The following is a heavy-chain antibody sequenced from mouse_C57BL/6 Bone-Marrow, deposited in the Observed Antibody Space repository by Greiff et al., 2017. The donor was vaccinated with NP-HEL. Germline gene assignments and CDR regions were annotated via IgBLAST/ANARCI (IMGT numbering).Heavy chain of an antibody. CDR2: INPSTGGT. V-gene: IGHV1-42*01. D-gene: IGHD2-4*01. Sequence: EVQLQQSGPGLVKPGASVKISCKASGYSFTGYYMNWVKQSPEKSLEWIGEINPSTGGTTYNQKFKAKATLTVDKSSSTAYMQLKSLTSEDSAVYYCARGLRRGNYFDHWGQGTTLTVSS. CDR3: ARGLRRGNYFDH. CDR1: GYSFTGYY. J-gene: IGHJ2*01.